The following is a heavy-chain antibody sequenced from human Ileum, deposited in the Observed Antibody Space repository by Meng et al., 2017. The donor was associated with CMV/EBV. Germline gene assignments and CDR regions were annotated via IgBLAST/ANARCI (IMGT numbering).Heavy chain of an antibody. CDR1: GFTFTSYW. CDR3: AGAAMATTSSVDV. CDR2: IINDVSGA. Sequence: GGSLRLSCAASGFTFTSYWMHWVRQVPGKGLVWVSRIINDVSGANYADSVKGRFTISRDNAKNTVYLQMNSLRAEDTAVYYCAGAAMATTSSVDVWGQGTTVTVSS. V-gene: IGHV3-74*01. D-gene: IGHD5-24*01. J-gene: IGHJ6*02.